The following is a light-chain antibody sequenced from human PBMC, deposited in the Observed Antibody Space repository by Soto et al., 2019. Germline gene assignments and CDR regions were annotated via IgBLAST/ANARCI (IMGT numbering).Light chain of an antibody. Sequence: QSVLTQPASVSGSPGQSVTISCAGTSGDVGGYNYVSWYQQHPGKAPKLMIHAVTNRPSGVSNRFSGSKSGNTASLTISSIQAEDEADYYCCSYTGASTYVFGTGTKLTVL. CDR2: AVT. CDR3: CSYTGASTYV. J-gene: IGLJ1*01. V-gene: IGLV2-14*01. CDR1: SGDVGGYNY.